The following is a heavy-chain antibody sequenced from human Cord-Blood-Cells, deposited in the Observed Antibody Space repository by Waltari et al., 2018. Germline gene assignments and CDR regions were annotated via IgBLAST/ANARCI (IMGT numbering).Heavy chain of an antibody. V-gene: IGHV1-69*01. D-gene: IGHD1-26*01. Sequence: QVQLVQSGAEVKTPGSSVKVSCQASGGPFSSYALSWVRQAPGQGLAWMGGIIPIFGTANYAQKFQGRVTITADESTSTAYMELSSLRSEDTAVYYCARGSGSYLASFDYWGQGTLVTVSS. CDR3: ARGSGSYLASFDY. CDR2: IIPIFGTA. CDR1: GGPFSSYA. J-gene: IGHJ4*02.